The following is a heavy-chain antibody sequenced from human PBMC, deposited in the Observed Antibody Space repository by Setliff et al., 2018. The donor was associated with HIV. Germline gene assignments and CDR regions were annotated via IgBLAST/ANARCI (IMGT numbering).Heavy chain of an antibody. CDR3: ARDPGYFDWLRSYRNYYGMDV. CDR2: IYYSGST. Sequence: SETLSLTCTVSGGSISGSNYYWGWIRQPPGKGLEWVGSIYYSGSTYYNPSLKSRVTISVETSKNQSSLKLSSVTAADTAVYFCARDPGYFDWLRSYRNYYGMDVWGQGTTVTAP. CDR1: GGSISGSNYY. V-gene: IGHV4-39*07. D-gene: IGHD3-9*01. J-gene: IGHJ6*02.